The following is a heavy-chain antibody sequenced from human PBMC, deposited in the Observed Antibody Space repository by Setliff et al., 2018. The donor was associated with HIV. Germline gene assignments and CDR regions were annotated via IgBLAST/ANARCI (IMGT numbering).Heavy chain of an antibody. J-gene: IGHJ5*02. CDR3: ARHGGTMVRGVIIYWFDP. CDR1: GGSISSSSYY. Sequence: LSLTCTVSGGSISSSSYYWGWIRQPPGKGLEWIGSIYYSGSTYYNPSLKSRVTISVDTSKNQFSLKLSSVTAADTAVYYCARHGGTMVRGVIIYWFDPWGQGTLVTAPQ. CDR2: IYYSGST. V-gene: IGHV4-39*01. D-gene: IGHD3-10*01.